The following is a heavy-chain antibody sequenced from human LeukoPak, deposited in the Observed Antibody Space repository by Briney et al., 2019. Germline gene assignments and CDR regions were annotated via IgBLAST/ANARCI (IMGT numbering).Heavy chain of an antibody. Sequence: SETLSLTCTVSGGSISSGDYYWSWIRQPPGKGLEGIGYIYYSGSTYYNPSLKSLVTISVNTSHNQFSLKLSSVPAADTAVYYCARGPSRLTIFGVVIIPPLFEYWGQGTLVSVSS. CDR1: GGSISSGDYY. J-gene: IGHJ4*02. V-gene: IGHV4-30-4*01. CDR3: ARGPSRLTIFGVVIIPPLFEY. CDR2: IYYSGST. D-gene: IGHD3-3*01.